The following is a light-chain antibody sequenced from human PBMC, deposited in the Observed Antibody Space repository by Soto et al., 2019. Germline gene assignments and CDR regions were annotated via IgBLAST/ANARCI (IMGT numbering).Light chain of an antibody. CDR1: SSDVGGYNY. CDR3: SSYTSSSTLV. J-gene: IGLJ1*01. V-gene: IGLV2-14*01. Sequence: QSALTQPASVSGSPGQSISISCTETSSDVGGYNYVSWYQQHPGKAPKLMIYDVNNRPSGVSDRFSGSKSGNTASLTISGLQAEDEADYYCSSYTSSSTLVFGTGTKLTVL. CDR2: DVN.